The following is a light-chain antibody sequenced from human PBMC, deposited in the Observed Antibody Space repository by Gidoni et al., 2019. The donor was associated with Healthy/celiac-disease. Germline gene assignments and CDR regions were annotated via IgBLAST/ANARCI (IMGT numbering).Light chain of an antibody. CDR3: QQYDNLPRT. J-gene: IGKJ1*01. CDR1: QDISNY. CDR2: DAS. Sequence: DLQMTQSPSSLSASVGDRVTITCQASQDISNYLNWYQQKPGKAPKLLIYDASNLETGVPSRFSGSGSGTDVTFTISSLQPEDIATYYCQQYDNLPRTFXXXTKVEIK. V-gene: IGKV1-33*01.